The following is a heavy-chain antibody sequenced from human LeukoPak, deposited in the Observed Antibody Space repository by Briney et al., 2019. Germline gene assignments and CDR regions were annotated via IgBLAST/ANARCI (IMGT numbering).Heavy chain of an antibody. CDR2: INPNSGGT. CDR3: ARVTYYYDSSGFQPDY. CDR1: GYTFTGYY. V-gene: IGHV1-2*06. J-gene: IGHJ4*02. D-gene: IGHD3-22*01. Sequence: GASVTVSCKASGYTFTGYYMHWVRQAPGQGLEWMGRINPNSGGTNYAQKSQGRVTMTRDTSISTAYMELSRLRSDDTAVYYCARVTYYYDSSGFQPDYWGQGTLVTVSS.